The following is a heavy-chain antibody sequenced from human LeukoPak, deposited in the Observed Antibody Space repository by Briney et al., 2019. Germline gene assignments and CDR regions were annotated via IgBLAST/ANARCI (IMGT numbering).Heavy chain of an antibody. CDR1: GYTFTGYY. Sequence: ASVKVSCKASGYTFTGYYMHWVRQAPGQGLEWMGWINPNSGGTNYAQKFQGRVTMTRDTSISTAYMELSWLRSDDTAVYYCARASYSGSYLVDYWGQGTLVTVSS. J-gene: IGHJ4*02. D-gene: IGHD1-26*01. V-gene: IGHV1-2*02. CDR2: INPNSGGT. CDR3: ARASYSGSYLVDY.